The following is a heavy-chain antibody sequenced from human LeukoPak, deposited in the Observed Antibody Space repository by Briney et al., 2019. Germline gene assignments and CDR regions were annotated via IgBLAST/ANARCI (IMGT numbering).Heavy chain of an antibody. J-gene: IGHJ4*02. Sequence: GGSLRLSCAASGFTFHDYAVHWVRQAPGKGLEWVSGITWNSGSIDYADSVKGRFTISRDNAKNSLYLQMNSLRAEDTAVYYCARGVPHRNYYDSSGYLDYWGQGTLVTVSS. D-gene: IGHD3-22*01. V-gene: IGHV3-9*01. CDR2: ITWNSGSI. CDR1: GFTFHDYA. CDR3: ARGVPHRNYYDSSGYLDY.